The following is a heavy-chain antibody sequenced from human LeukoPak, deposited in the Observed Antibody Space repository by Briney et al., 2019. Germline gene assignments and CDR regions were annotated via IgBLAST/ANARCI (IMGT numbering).Heavy chain of an antibody. CDR3: AKTPHTGGLDY. J-gene: IGHJ4*02. D-gene: IGHD3-10*01. Sequence: GGSLRLSCAASGFTFSSYEMHWVRQAPGKGLEWVSAISGSGGSTYYADSVKGRLTISRDNSKNTLYLQMNSLRAEDTAVYYCAKTPHTGGLDYWGQGTLVTVSS. CDR1: GFTFSSYE. CDR2: ISGSGGST. V-gene: IGHV3-23*01.